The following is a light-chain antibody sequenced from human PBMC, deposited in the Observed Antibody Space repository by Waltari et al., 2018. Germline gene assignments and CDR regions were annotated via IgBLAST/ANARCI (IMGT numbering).Light chain of an antibody. CDR3: YSPDGSDNHAPWV. Sequence: SYELTQPPSVSVSPGQTARNTCSGDALPQKYAYWYRQKSGQAPVLVSYEDTKRPSGIPERFSGSSSGTWVTLIISGAQVEDEADYYCYSPDGSDNHAPWVYGGGTKLTVL. CDR2: EDT. V-gene: IGLV3-10*01. J-gene: IGLJ3*02. CDR1: ALPQKY.